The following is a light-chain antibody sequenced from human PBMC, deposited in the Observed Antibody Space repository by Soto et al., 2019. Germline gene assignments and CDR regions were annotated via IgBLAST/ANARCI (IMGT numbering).Light chain of an antibody. Sequence: QPVLTQPPSVSAAPGQKVTISCSGSNSNIGENDVFWYQQLPVAAPKLLIYDNNKRPSGIPDRFSGSKSGTSATLGITGLQTGDEADYYCVAWDNGLSAVVFGGGTKLTVL. J-gene: IGLJ2*01. V-gene: IGLV1-51*01. CDR2: DNN. CDR3: VAWDNGLSAVV. CDR1: NSNIGEND.